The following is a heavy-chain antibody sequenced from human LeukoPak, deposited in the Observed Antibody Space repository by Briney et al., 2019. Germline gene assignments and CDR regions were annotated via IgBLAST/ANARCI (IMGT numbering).Heavy chain of an antibody. CDR3: ATQRGSYLWGTDFDY. Sequence: GASVKVSCKASGYTFTSYAMHWVRQAPGQGLEWMGWINPNSGDTKYSQKFQGRVTMTRDTSIRTAYMEPTRLRSDDTAVYYCATQRGSYLWGTDFDYWGQGTLVTVSS. J-gene: IGHJ4*02. D-gene: IGHD3-16*01. V-gene: IGHV1-2*02. CDR2: INPNSGDT. CDR1: GYTFTSYA.